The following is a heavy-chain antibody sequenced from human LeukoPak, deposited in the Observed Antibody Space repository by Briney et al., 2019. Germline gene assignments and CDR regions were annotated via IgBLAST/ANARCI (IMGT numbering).Heavy chain of an antibody. CDR1: GFTFSSYA. Sequence: GRSLRLSCAASGFTFSSYAMHWVRQATGKGLEWVSAIGTAGDTYYPGSVKGRFTISRENAKNSLYLQMNSLRAGDTAVYYCARGYSGSYLGGAFDIWGQGTMVTVSS. CDR3: ARGYSGSYLGGAFDI. J-gene: IGHJ3*02. V-gene: IGHV3-13*01. CDR2: IGTAGDT. D-gene: IGHD1-26*01.